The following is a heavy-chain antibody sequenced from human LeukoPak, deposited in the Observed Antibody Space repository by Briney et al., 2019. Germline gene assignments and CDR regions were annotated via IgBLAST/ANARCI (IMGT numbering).Heavy chain of an antibody. CDR3: ARGVFATGWYPDNCDY. J-gene: IGHJ4*02. D-gene: IGHD6-19*01. CDR1: GFAFSSYW. Sequence: GGALRLSCAASGFAFSSYWMSWVSQAPGQGREWVANVNQVGSDKYNMDSVKGRFTISRENAENTLDLQMNNLKAEDTAVYYCARGVFATGWYPDNCDYWRQGILVSVPS. CDR2: VNQVGSDK. V-gene: IGHV3-7*01.